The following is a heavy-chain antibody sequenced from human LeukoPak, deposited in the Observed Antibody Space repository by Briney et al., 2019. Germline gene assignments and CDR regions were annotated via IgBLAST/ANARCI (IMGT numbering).Heavy chain of an antibody. CDR1: GGSISPYF. J-gene: IGHJ5*02. D-gene: IGHD3-10*01. Sequence: SETLSLTCTVSGGSISPYFWSWMRQTPGKGLEWIGYISYTGSTNYKPALKSRVTISVDTYKNQFSLQLTSVTAAETAVYYCARDDYRGVTNFDPWGQGTLVTVSS. V-gene: IGHV4-59*01. CDR3: ARDDYRGVTNFDP. CDR2: ISYTGST.